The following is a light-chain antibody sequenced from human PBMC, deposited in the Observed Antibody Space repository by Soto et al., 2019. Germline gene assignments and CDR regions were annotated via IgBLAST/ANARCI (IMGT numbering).Light chain of an antibody. CDR3: QQSYSTLALT. J-gene: IGKJ4*01. Sequence: DIQMTQSPSSLSASVGDRVTITCRASQSISSYLNWYQQKSGKAPKFLIYAASSLQSGVPSRFSGSGSGTDFTPTISSLQPEDFATYYCQQSYSTLALTFGGGTKVEIK. CDR1: QSISSY. CDR2: AAS. V-gene: IGKV1-39*01.